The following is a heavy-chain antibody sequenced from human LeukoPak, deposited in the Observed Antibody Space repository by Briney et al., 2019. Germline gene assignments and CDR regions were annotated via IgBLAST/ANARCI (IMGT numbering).Heavy chain of an antibody. CDR3: AKDGGSSNRDAFDI. CDR2: ISWNSGSI. Sequence: PGRSLRLSCAASGFTFDDYAMHWVRQAPGKGLEWVSGISWNSGSIGYADSVKGRFTISRDNAKNSLYLQMNSLRAEDMALYYCAKDGGSSNRDAFDIWGQGTMVTVSS. V-gene: IGHV3-9*03. CDR1: GFTFDDYA. D-gene: IGHD2-2*01. J-gene: IGHJ3*02.